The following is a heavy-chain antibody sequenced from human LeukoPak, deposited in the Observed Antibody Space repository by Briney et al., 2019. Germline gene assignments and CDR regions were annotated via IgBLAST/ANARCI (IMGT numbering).Heavy chain of an antibody. D-gene: IGHD3-22*01. Sequence: SQTLSLTCAISGDSVSSNSAAWNWNRQSPSRDLEWLGRTYYRSKWYNDYTISVKGRITINPDTSKNQYSLQLKSVTPEDTAVYYCARDPTRTYYDNNRGFDYWGQGTLVTVSS. V-gene: IGHV6-1*01. CDR1: GDSVSSNSAA. CDR3: ARDPTRTYYDNNRGFDY. J-gene: IGHJ4*02. CDR2: TYYRSKWYN.